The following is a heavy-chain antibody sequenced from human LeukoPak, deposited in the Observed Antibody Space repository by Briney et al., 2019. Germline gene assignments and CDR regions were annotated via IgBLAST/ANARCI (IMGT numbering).Heavy chain of an antibody. Sequence: PSETLSLTCAVYGGSFSGYYWSWIRQPPGKGLEWIGEINHSGSTNYNPSLKSRVTISVDTSKNQFSLKLSSVTAADTAVYYCARHVLRSSSNWFDPWGQGTLVTVSS. CDR1: GGSFSGYY. D-gene: IGHD6-13*01. V-gene: IGHV4-34*01. CDR2: INHSGST. CDR3: ARHVLRSSSNWFDP. J-gene: IGHJ5*02.